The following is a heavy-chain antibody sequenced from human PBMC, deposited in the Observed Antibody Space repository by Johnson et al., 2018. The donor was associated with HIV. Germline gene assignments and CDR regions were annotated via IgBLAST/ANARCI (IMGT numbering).Heavy chain of an antibody. Sequence: VQLVESGGGLVQPGGSLKLSCAASGFTVSTYWMSWVRQAPGKGLEWVANIKHDGSDKYYVGSVTGRFTISRANAKSSLYLQMNSLRAEDTAVYYCARDDDYSKVRAFDIWGQGTMVTVSS. J-gene: IGHJ3*02. D-gene: IGHD4-11*01. CDR2: IKHDGSDK. CDR1: GFTVSTYW. V-gene: IGHV3-7*01. CDR3: ARDDDYSKVRAFDI.